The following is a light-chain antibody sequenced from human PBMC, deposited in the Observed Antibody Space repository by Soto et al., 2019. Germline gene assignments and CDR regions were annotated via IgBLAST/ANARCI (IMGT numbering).Light chain of an antibody. CDR1: QSINKY. CDR2: DAS. V-gene: IGKV3-11*01. CDR3: QQRSNWRDT. J-gene: IGKJ4*01. Sequence: EIVLTQSPATLSFSPGERATLSCRASQSINKYLAWYQQKPGQAPRLLIYDASNRATGIPARFSGSGSGTDFTLTITSLEPEDFAVYYCQQRSNWRDTFGGGTKVEI.